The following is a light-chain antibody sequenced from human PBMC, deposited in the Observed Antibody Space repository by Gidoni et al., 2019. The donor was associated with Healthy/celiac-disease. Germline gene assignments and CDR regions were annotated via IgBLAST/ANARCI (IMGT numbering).Light chain of an antibody. J-gene: IGLJ2*01. V-gene: IGLV2-14*03. CDR1: SSDVGGYNY. CDR2: DVS. CDR3: SSYTSSSTLL. Sequence: QSALTQPASVSGSPGQSITISCTGTSSDVGGYNYVSWYQQHPGKAPQLMIYDVSNRPSGVSNRFSGSKSGHTASLTISGLQAEDEADYYCSSYTSSSTLLFGGGTKLTVL.